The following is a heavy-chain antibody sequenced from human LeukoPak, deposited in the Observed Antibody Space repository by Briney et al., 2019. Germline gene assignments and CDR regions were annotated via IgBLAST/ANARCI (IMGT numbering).Heavy chain of an antibody. D-gene: IGHD2-2*01. Sequence: PGGSLRLSCAASKFTFSDYSMNWVRQAPGKGLEWVSSISSSSSYIYYADSVKGRFTISRDNAKNSLYLQMNSLRAEDTSVYYCARAAVLGCSSTSCYSNYWGQGTLVTVSS. CDR3: ARAAVLGCSSTSCYSNY. CDR2: ISSSSSYI. CDR1: KFTFSDYS. J-gene: IGHJ4*02. V-gene: IGHV3-21*01.